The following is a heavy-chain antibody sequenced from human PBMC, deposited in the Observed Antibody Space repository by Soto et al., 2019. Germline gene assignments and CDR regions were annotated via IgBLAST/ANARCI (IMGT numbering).Heavy chain of an antibody. V-gene: IGHV4-34*01. J-gene: IGHJ6*02. CDR3: ARIPRRLVAISVYYYGMDV. CDR1: GGSFSGYD. D-gene: IGHD2-21*01. Sequence: PSETLSLTCAVYGGSFSGYDWSWIRQPPGKGLEWIGEINHSGGTNYNPSLKSRVTISVDTSKNQFSLKLSSVTAADTAVYYCARIPRRLVAISVYYYGMDVWGQGTTVTVSS. CDR2: INHSGGT.